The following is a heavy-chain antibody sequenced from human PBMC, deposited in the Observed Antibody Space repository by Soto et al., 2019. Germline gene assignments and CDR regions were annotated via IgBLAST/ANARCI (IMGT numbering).Heavy chain of an antibody. Sequence: SETLSLTCAVSGGSISSSNWWSWVRQPPGKGLEWIGEIYHSGSTNYNPSLKSRVTISVDKSKNQFSLKLSSVTAADTAVYYCARDQFGYYDSSGYLPTYYYYYGMDVWGQGTTVTVSS. V-gene: IGHV4-4*02. CDR3: ARDQFGYYDSSGYLPTYYYYYGMDV. J-gene: IGHJ6*02. CDR1: GGSISSSNW. CDR2: IYHSGST. D-gene: IGHD3-22*01.